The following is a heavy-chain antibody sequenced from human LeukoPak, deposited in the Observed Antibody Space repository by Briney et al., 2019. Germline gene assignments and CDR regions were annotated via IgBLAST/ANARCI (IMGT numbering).Heavy chain of an antibody. CDR2: ISPRGGST. J-gene: IGHJ5*02. Sequence: ASVKVSCKASGYTFTNYYMHWVRQAPGQGLEWLGLISPRGGSTWYAQRFQGRVTMTRDMSTSTDYMGLSSLRSEDTAVYYCARDNSVGDYAWWFDPWGQGTLVTVSS. D-gene: IGHD1-26*01. V-gene: IGHV1-46*01. CDR1: GYTFTNYY. CDR3: ARDNSVGDYAWWFDP.